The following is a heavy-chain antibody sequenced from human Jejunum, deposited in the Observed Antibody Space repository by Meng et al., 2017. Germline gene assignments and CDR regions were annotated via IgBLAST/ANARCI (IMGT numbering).Heavy chain of an antibody. CDR3: ATHFGFSFDP. V-gene: IGHV4-4*02. J-gene: IGHJ5*02. CDR2: IDNRGSA. Sequence: QVQLQEPGPGLVKPSGTLSLTCAVSVDSISGTKWWSWVRRPPGKGLDWIGQIDNRGSASYNPSLKSRVTMSVDKSKNQMSLELTSVTAADTAAYFCATHFGFSFDPWGQGTLVTVSS. CDR1: VDSISGTKW. D-gene: IGHD3-10*01.